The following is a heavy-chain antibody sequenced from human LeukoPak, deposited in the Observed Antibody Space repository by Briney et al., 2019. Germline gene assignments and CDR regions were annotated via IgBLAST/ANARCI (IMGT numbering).Heavy chain of an antibody. V-gene: IGHV3-74*01. CDR1: GFTFSSYG. J-gene: IGHJ1*01. Sequence: GGSLRLSCAASGFTFSSYGMHWVRQAPGKGLEWVSGISDSGDSTTYADSVKGRFTISRDNAKDTLYLQVNSLRAEDTAVYYCAITVDCRATTDCYSYFHHWGQGTLVTVSS. CDR3: AITVDCRATTDCYSYFHH. D-gene: IGHD2-21*02. CDR2: ISDSGDST.